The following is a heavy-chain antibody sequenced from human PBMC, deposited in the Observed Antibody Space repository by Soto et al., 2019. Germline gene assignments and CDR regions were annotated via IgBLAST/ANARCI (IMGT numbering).Heavy chain of an antibody. CDR1: GGTFSSYA. Sequence: GASVKVSCKASGGTFSSYAISWVRQAPGQGLEWMGWISAYNGNTNYAQKLQGRVTMTTDTSTSTAYMELRSLRSEDTAVYYCARVYCSGGSCYGIDYWGQGTLVTVSS. D-gene: IGHD2-15*01. J-gene: IGHJ4*02. CDR2: ISAYNGNT. CDR3: ARVYCSGGSCYGIDY. V-gene: IGHV1-18*01.